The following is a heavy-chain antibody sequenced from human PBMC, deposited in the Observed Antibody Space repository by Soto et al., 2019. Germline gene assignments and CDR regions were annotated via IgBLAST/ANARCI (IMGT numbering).Heavy chain of an antibody. CDR1: GFTFSSYS. D-gene: IGHD3-9*01. CDR2: ISSSSSYI. CDR3: ARVRILTGYSPHYYYYYYMDV. V-gene: IGHV3-21*01. J-gene: IGHJ6*03. Sequence: EVQLVESGGGLVKPGGSLRLSCAASGFTFSSYSMNWVRQAPGKGLEWVSSISSSSSYIYYADSVKGRFTISRDNAKNSLYLQLNSLRAEDTAVYYCARVRILTGYSPHYYYYYYMDVWGKGITDTVSS.